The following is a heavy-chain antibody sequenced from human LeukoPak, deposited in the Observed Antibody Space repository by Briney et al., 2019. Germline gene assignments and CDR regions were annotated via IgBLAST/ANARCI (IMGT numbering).Heavy chain of an antibody. J-gene: IGHJ6*03. CDR3: AGLNWGSGFYCYVDV. CDR2: IYYSGST. CDR1: GGSISSYY. D-gene: IGHD7-27*01. V-gene: IGHV4-59*01. Sequence: SETLSLTCTVSGGSISSYYWSWIRQPPGKGLEWIGYIYYSGSTNYNPSLKSRVTISVDTSKNQFSLKLSSVTAADTAVYYCAGLNWGSGFYCYVDVWGKGTTVTVSS.